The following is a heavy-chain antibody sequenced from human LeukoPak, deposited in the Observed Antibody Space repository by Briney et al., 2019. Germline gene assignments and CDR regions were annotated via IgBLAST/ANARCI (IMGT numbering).Heavy chain of an antibody. CDR3: ARQESSGWYGGFDP. CDR1: GGSFSGYY. Sequence: SETLSLTCAVYGGSFSGYYWNWIRQPPGKGLEWIGSIYYSGSTYYNPSLKSRVTISVDTSKNQFSLKLSSVTAADTAVYYCARQESSGWYGGFDPWGQGTLVAVSS. J-gene: IGHJ5*02. D-gene: IGHD6-19*01. V-gene: IGHV4-34*01. CDR2: IYYSGST.